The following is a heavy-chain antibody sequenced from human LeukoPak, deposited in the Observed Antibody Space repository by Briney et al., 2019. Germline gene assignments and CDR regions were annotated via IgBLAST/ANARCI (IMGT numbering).Heavy chain of an antibody. D-gene: IGHD3-22*01. CDR1: GGSISSSNW. Sequence: SETRSLTFAVSGGSISSSNWGRWVRQPPGKGLEWIGEIYHSGSTNYNPSLKSRVTISVDKSKNQFSLKLSSVTAADTAVYYCARSYDSSGDYWGQGTLVTVSS. V-gene: IGHV4-4*02. CDR3: ARSYDSSGDY. J-gene: IGHJ4*02. CDR2: IYHSGST.